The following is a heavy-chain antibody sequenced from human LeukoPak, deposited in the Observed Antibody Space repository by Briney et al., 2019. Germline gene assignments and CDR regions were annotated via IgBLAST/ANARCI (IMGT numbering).Heavy chain of an antibody. CDR3: ARRYCSGSVCHHYYYYMGV. D-gene: IGHD2-8*02. Sequence: SETLSLTCAVYGGSFRNYYWSWIRQPPGKGLEWIGEVDHSGDTNYNPSLKSRVTMSVDMSKNQFSLKLISVTAADTAVYYCARRYCSGSVCHHYYYYMGVWGEGTTVTVSS. V-gene: IGHV4-34*01. CDR2: VDHSGDT. J-gene: IGHJ6*03. CDR1: GGSFRNYY.